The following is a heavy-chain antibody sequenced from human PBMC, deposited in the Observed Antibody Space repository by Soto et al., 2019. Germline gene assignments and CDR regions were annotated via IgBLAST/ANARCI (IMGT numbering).Heavy chain of an antibody. Sequence: QVQLVESGGGVVQPGRSLRLSCAASGFTFSSYGMHWVRQAPGKGLEWVAVISYDGSNKYYADSVKGRFTISRDNSKNTLYLQMNSLRAEDTAVYYCATGGIAAAGGFDYWGQGNLVTVSS. CDR2: ISYDGSNK. V-gene: IGHV3-30*03. D-gene: IGHD6-13*01. CDR1: GFTFSSYG. J-gene: IGHJ4*02. CDR3: ATGGIAAAGGFDY.